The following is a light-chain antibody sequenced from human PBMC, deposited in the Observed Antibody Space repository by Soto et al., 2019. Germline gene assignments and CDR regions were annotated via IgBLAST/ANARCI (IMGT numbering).Light chain of an antibody. CDR2: AAS. CDR3: QQYYSYPRT. V-gene: IGKV1-8*01. J-gene: IGKJ1*01. CDR1: QGVSSY. Sequence: AIRMTQSPSSFSASTGDRVTITCRASQGVSSYLAWYQQKPGKAPNLLIYAASTLQSGVPSRFSGSGSGTDFTLTISCLQSEDFATYYCQQYYSYPRTFGQGTKVVI.